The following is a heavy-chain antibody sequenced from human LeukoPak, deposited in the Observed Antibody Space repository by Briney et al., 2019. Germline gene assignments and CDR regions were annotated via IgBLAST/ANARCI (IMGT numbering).Heavy chain of an antibody. Sequence: SVKVSCKASGGTKSSYAINWVRPARGPGFAWIGGISPFFGTANYAQKFHGRVTITADKSTSTAYMELSSLRSEDTAVYYSARGLTDIVVVPAATYFDYWGQGTLVTVSS. CDR3: ARGLTDIVVVPAATYFDY. CDR2: ISPFFGTA. D-gene: IGHD2-2*01. V-gene: IGHV1-69*06. CDR1: GGTKSSYA. J-gene: IGHJ4*02.